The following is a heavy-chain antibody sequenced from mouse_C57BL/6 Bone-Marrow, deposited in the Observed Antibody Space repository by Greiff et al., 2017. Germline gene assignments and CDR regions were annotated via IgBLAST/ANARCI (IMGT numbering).Heavy chain of an antibody. Sequence: EVQLQQSGGDLVKPGGSLKLSCAASGFTFSSYGMSWVRQTPDKRLEWVATISSGGSYTYYPDSVKGRFTISRDNAKNTLYLQMSSLKSEDTAMYYCARHYGSWFAYWGQGTLVTVSA. CDR1: GFTFSSYG. CDR3: ARHYGSWFAY. CDR2: ISSGGSYT. J-gene: IGHJ3*01. D-gene: IGHD1-1*01. V-gene: IGHV5-6*01.